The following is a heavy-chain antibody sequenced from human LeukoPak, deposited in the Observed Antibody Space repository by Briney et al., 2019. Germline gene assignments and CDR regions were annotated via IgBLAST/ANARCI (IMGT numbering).Heavy chain of an antibody. CDR2: IIPIFGTA. J-gene: IGHJ4*02. Sequence: SVKVSCKASGGTFSSYAISWVRQAPGQGLEWMGGIIPIFGTANYAQKFQGRVTITADESTSTAYMELSSLRSEDTAVYYCARVHHDILTGPYYFDYWGQGTLVTVSS. V-gene: IGHV1-69*13. CDR1: GGTFSSYA. D-gene: IGHD3-9*01. CDR3: ARVHHDILTGPYYFDY.